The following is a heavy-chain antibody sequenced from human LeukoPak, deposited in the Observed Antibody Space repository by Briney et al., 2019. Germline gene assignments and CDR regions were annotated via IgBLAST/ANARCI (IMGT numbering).Heavy chain of an antibody. J-gene: IGHJ5*02. V-gene: IGHV4-61*02. CDR1: GGSISSGSYY. CDR3: ARSPLGHSSSWYFSYSDWFDP. CDR2: IYTSGST. D-gene: IGHD6-13*01. Sequence: SETLSLTCTVSGGSISSGSYYWSWIRQPAGKGLEWIGRIYTSGSTNYNPSLKSRVTISVDTSKNQFSLKLSSVTAADTAVYYCARSPLGHSSSWYFSYSDWFDPWGQGTLVTVSS.